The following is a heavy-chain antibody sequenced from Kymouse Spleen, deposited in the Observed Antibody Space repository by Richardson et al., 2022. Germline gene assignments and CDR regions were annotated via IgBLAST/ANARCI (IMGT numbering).Heavy chain of an antibody. V-gene: IGHV4-34*01. CDR3: ARGGGSGSYYYFDY. Sequence: QVQLQQWGAGLLKPSETLSLTCAVYGGSFSGYYWSWIRQPPGKGLEWIGEINHSGSTNYNPSLKSRVTISVDTSKNQFSLKLSSVTAADTAVYYCARGGGSGSYYYFDYWGQGTLVTVSS. D-gene: IGHD3-10*01. CDR2: INHSGST. CDR1: GGSFSGYY. J-gene: IGHJ4*02.